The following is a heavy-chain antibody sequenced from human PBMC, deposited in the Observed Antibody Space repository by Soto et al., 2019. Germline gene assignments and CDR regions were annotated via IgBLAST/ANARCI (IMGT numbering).Heavy chain of an antibody. D-gene: IGHD3-10*01. CDR3: ARSMVRGVDPDDAFDI. CDR2: ITPFNGNT. V-gene: IGHV1-45*02. CDR1: GYTFTYRY. J-gene: IGHJ3*02. Sequence: QMQLVQSGAEVKKTGSSVKVSCKASGYTFTYRYLHWVRQAPGQALEWMGWITPFNGNTNYAQKFQDRVTITRDRSMSTAYRELSSLRSEDTAMYYCARSMVRGVDPDDAFDIWGQGTMVTVSS.